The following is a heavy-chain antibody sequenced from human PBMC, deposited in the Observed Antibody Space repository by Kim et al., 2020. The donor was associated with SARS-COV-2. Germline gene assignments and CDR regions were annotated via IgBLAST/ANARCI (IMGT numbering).Heavy chain of an antibody. V-gene: IGHV3-53*04. J-gene: IGHJ5*02. Sequence: DPVKCRFTISRHNSKNTLYLQMNSLRAEDTAVYYCARWIYGDYQNWFDPWGQGTLVTVSS. D-gene: IGHD4-17*01. CDR3: ARWIYGDYQNWFDP.